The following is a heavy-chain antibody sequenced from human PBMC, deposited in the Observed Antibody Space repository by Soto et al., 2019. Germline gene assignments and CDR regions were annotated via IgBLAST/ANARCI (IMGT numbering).Heavy chain of an antibody. Sequence: PVGSLRLSCTASGFTFGDYAMSWVRQAPGKGLEWVGFIRSKAYGGTTEYAASVKGRFTISRDDSKSIAYLQMNSLKTEDTAVYYCTREGIAVADPYYYYYYGMDVWGQGTTVTVSS. CDR2: IRSKAYGGTT. CDR3: TREGIAVADPYYYYYYGMDV. CDR1: GFTFGDYA. J-gene: IGHJ6*02. V-gene: IGHV3-49*04. D-gene: IGHD6-19*01.